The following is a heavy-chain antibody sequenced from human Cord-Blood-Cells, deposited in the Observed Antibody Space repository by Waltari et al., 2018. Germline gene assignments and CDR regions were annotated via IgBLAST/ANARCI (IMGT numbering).Heavy chain of an antibody. CDR1: GGSFSGYY. V-gene: IGHV4-34*01. CDR3: ARKGSMAGPYWYFDL. CDR2: INHSGST. Sequence: QVQLQQWGAGLLKPSETLSLTCAVYGGSFSGYYWSWIRQPPGKGLEWIGEINHSGSTNYNPSLKSRVTISVDTSKNQFSLKLSSVTAADTAVYYCARKGSMAGPYWYFDLWGRGTLVTVSS. J-gene: IGHJ2*01. D-gene: IGHD6-19*01.